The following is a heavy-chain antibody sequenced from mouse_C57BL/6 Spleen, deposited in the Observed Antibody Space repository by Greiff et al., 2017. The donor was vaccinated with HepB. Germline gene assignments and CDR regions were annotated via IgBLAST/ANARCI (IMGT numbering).Heavy chain of an antibody. CDR1: GFTFSSYT. D-gene: IGHD1-1*01. J-gene: IGHJ3*01. Sequence: EVKVVESGGGLVKPGGSLKLSCAASGFTFSSYTMSWVRQTPEKRLEWVATISGGGGNTYYPDSVKGRFTISRDNAKNTLYLQMSSLRSEDTALYYCARHGYGSSPAWFAYWGQGTLVTVSA. CDR3: ARHGYGSSPAWFAY. CDR2: ISGGGGNT. V-gene: IGHV5-9*01.